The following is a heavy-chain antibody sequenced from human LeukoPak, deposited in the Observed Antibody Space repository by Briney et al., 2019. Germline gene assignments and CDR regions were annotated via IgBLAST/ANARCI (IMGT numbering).Heavy chain of an antibody. CDR1: GFSVSSYW. D-gene: IGHD2-8*01. Sequence: GGSLRLSCGVSGFSVSSYWMSWVRQAPGKGLEWVASLKQDGSDRYYVDSVKGRFTIARDDAKNSLYLQMNSLKAEDTAVYYCVRYCTIGICSRRNFDYWGQGTLVTVSS. CDR2: LKQDGSDR. V-gene: IGHV3-7*01. J-gene: IGHJ4*02. CDR3: VRYCTIGICSRRNFDY.